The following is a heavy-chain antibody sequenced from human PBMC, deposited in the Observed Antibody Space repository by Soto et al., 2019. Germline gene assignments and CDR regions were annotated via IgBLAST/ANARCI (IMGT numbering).Heavy chain of an antibody. CDR2: ISAYNGNT. J-gene: IGHJ4*02. D-gene: IGHD3-3*01. V-gene: IGHV1-18*01. CDR3: ARDGEAYYDFWSGYSYFDY. CDR1: GYTFTSYG. Sequence: ASVKVSCKASGYTFTSYGISWVRQAPGQGLEWMGWISAYNGNTNYAQKLQGRVTMTTDTSTSTAYMELRSLRSDDTAVYYCARDGEAYYDFWSGYSYFDYWGQGTLVTVSS.